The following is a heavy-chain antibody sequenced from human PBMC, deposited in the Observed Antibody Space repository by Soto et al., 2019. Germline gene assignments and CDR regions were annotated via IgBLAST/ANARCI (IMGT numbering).Heavy chain of an antibody. V-gene: IGHV4-30-2*01. Sequence: LSLTCAVSGGSISRGGYSWSWIRQPPGKGLEWIGYIYHSGSTYYNPSLKSRVTISVDRSKNQFSLKLSSVTAADTAVYYCARDQEGNNWFDPWGQGTLVTVSS. CDR3: ARDQEGNNWFDP. J-gene: IGHJ5*02. CDR2: IYHSGST. CDR1: GGSISRGGYS.